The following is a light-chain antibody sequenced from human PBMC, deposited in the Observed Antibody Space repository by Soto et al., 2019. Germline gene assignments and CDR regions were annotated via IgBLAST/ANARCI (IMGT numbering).Light chain of an antibody. CDR3: QQYCSTPALS. J-gene: IGKJ4*01. CDR1: QSVLYSSNNKNY. CDR2: WAS. Sequence: DIVMTQSPDSLAVSLGERATINCKSSQSVLYSSNNKNYLAWYQQKPGQPPKLLIYWASTRESGVPDRFSGSGSGTDFTLTISNLQAEDVAVYSCQQYCSTPALSFGGGTKVEIK. V-gene: IGKV4-1*01.